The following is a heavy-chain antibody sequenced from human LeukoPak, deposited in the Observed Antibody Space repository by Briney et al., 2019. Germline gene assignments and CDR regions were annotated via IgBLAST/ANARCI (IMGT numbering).Heavy chain of an antibody. CDR3: AGQQLARYYYFDY. Sequence: PSETLSLTCTVSGGSISRYYWSWIRQPPGKGLEWIGYIYYSGSTNYNPSLKSRVTISVDTSKNQFSLNLSSVTAADTAVYYCAGQQLARYYYFDYWGQGTLVTVSS. J-gene: IGHJ4*02. V-gene: IGHV4-59*01. CDR2: IYYSGST. D-gene: IGHD6-13*01. CDR1: GGSISRYY.